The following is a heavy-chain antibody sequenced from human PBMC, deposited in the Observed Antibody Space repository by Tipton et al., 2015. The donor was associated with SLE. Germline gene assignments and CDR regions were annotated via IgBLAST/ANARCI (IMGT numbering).Heavy chain of an antibody. CDR2: IYHSGST. Sequence: TLSLTCAVSGGSISSGGYSWSWIRQPPGKGLEWIGYIYHSGSTYYNPSLKSRVTMSVDRSKNQFSLKLGSVTAADTAVYYCARAGGPVATIDYWGQGTLVTVSS. V-gene: IGHV4-30-2*01. D-gene: IGHD5-12*01. CDR3: ARAGGPVATIDY. J-gene: IGHJ4*02. CDR1: GGSISSGGYS.